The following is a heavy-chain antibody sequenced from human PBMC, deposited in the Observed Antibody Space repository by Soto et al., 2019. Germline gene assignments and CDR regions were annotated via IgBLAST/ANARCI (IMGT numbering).Heavy chain of an antibody. J-gene: IGHJ2*01. V-gene: IGHV3-30-3*01. D-gene: IGHD6-19*01. Sequence: QVQLVESGGGVVQPGRSLRLSCAASGFTFSSYAMHWVRQAPGKGLEWVAVISYDGSNKYYADSVKGRFTISRDNSKNTLYLQMNSLRAEDTAVYYCARPQSLSIAVAGTNWYFDLWGRGTLVTVSS. CDR3: ARPQSLSIAVAGTNWYFDL. CDR2: ISYDGSNK. CDR1: GFTFSSYA.